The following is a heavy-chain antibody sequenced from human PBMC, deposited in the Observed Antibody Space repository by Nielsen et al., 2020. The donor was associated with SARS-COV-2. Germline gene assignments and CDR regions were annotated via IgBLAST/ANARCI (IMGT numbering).Heavy chain of an antibody. CDR2: INSDGSST. J-gene: IGHJ4*02. Sequence: GGSLRLSCAASGFTFSSYWMHWVRQAPGKGLVWVSRINSDGSSTSYADSVKGRFTISRDNSKNTLYLQMNSLRAEDTAVYYCARWGPYYYDSSGYFGDYWGQGTLVTVSS. CDR3: ARWGPYYYDSSGYFGDY. V-gene: IGHV3-74*01. CDR1: GFTFSSYW. D-gene: IGHD3-22*01.